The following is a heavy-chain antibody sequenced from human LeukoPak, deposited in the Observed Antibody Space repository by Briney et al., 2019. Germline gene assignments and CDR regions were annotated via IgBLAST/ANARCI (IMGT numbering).Heavy chain of an antibody. J-gene: IGHJ4*02. CDR2: IWYDGSNK. D-gene: IGHD4-23*01. CDR3: ARDGTVVNFDY. Sequence: GRSLRLSCAASGFTFSSYGMHWVRQAPGKGLEGVAVIWYDGSNKYYADSVKGRFTISRDNSKNTLYLQMNSLRAEDTAVYYCARDGTVVNFDYWGQGTLVTVSS. V-gene: IGHV3-33*01. CDR1: GFTFSSYG.